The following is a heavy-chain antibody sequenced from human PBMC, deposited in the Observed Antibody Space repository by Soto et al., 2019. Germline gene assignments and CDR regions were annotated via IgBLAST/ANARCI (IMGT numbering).Heavy chain of an antibody. CDR2: INHSGST. J-gene: IGHJ5*02. CDR1: GGSFSGYY. CDR3: ARGGRVVAAAMVDP. V-gene: IGHV4-34*01. Sequence: QVQLQQWGAGLLKPSETLSLTCAVYGGSFSGYYWSWIRQPPGKGLEWIGEINHSGSTNYNPSLNSRVTISVDTPKNQFSLKLSSVTAADAAVYYCARGGRVVAAAMVDPWGQGTLVTVSS. D-gene: IGHD2-2*01.